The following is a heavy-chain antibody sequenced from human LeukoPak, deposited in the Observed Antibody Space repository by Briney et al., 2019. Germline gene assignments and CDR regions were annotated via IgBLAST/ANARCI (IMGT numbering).Heavy chain of an antibody. Sequence: GGSLRLSCTASGFTVSTNYMSWVRQAPGKGLEWVGFIRSKAYGGTTEYAASVKGRFTISRDDSKSIAYLQMNSLKTEDTAVYYCTRDRSVEEMATIGYWGQGTLVTVSS. V-gene: IGHV3-49*04. CDR2: IRSKAYGGTT. D-gene: IGHD5-24*01. J-gene: IGHJ4*02. CDR3: TRDRSVEEMATIGY. CDR1: GFTVSTNY.